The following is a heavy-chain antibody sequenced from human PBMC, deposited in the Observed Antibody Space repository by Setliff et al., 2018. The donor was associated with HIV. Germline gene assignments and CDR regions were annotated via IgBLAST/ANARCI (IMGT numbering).Heavy chain of an antibody. J-gene: IGHJ4*02. D-gene: IGHD3-10*01. CDR1: GGSFTNYF. CDR2: INHSGRT. V-gene: IGHV4-34*10. Sequence: SETLSLTCAVYGGSFTNYFWSWIRQSPGKGLEWIGEINHSGRTKYNPSLKSRVTMSVDTSKNQFSLKLSSVTAADTAVYYCARELLRSWDGSSKDHYWGQGTPVTVSS. CDR3: ARELLRSWDGSSKDHY.